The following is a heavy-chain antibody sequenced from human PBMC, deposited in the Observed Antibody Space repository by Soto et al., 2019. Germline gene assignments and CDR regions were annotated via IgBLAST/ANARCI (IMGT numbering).Heavy chain of an antibody. CDR2: IYYSGST. CDR1: GGSISSYY. D-gene: IGHD3-16*01. CDR3: ARAGGRSYYYYYGMDV. V-gene: IGHV4-59*01. Sequence: WETLSLTCTVSGGSISSYYWSWIRQPPGKGLEWIGYIYYSGSTNYNPSLKSRVTISVDTSKNQFSLKLSSVNAADTAVYYCARAGGRSYYYYYGMDVWGQGTTGTVS. J-gene: IGHJ6*02.